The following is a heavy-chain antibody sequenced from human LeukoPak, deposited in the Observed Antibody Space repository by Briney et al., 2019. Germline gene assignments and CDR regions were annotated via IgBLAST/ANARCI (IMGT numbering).Heavy chain of an antibody. D-gene: IGHD3-3*01. CDR3: ASALTPDDFWSGYPYALDY. J-gene: IGHJ4*02. V-gene: IGHV3-21*01. CDR2: ISSSSSYI. Sequence: GGSLRLSCAASGFTFSSYSMNWVRQAPGKGLEWVSSISSSSSYIYYADSVKGRFTISRDNAKNSLYLQMNSLRAEDTAVYYCASALTPDDFWSGYPYALDYWGQGTLVTVSS. CDR1: GFTFSSYS.